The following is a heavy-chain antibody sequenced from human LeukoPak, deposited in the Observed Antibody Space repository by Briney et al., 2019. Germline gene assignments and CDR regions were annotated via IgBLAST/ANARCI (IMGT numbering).Heavy chain of an antibody. CDR1: GFTFSSYA. Sequence: GGSLRLSCAASGFTFSSYAMSWVRQAPGKGLEWVSAISGSGGSTYYADSVKGRFTISRDNSKNTLYLQMNSLRAEDTAVYYCAKDDHGGSGWRDYFDQWGQGTLVTVSS. J-gene: IGHJ4*02. CDR3: AKDDHGGSGWRDYFDQ. V-gene: IGHV3-23*01. D-gene: IGHD6-19*01. CDR2: ISGSGGST.